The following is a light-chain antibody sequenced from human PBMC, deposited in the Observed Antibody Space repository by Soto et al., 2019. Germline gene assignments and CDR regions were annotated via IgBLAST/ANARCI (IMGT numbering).Light chain of an antibody. CDR3: SSNTSSSTLCV. V-gene: IGLV2-14*01. Sequence: QSALTQPASVSGSPGQSITISCTRTSSDVGGYNYVSWYQQHPGKAPKLVIYEVNDRPSGVSIRFSGSKSGNRASLTISGLRAEDEADYYCSSNTSSSTLCVFGTGTKLTVL. CDR1: SSDVGGYNY. CDR2: EVN. J-gene: IGLJ1*01.